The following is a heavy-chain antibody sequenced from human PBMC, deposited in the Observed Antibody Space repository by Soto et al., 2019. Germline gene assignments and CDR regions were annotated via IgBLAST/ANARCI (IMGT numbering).Heavy chain of an antibody. CDR1: GGSFSGYY. CDR2: INHSGST. Sequence: PSETLSLTCAVYGGSFSGYYWSWIRQPPGKGLEWIGEINHSGSTNYNPSLKSRVTISVDTSKNQFSLKLSSVTAADTAVYYCARVRCSSTSCYLPYFDYCGHGTLVTVSP. V-gene: IGHV4-34*01. D-gene: IGHD2-2*01. CDR3: ARVRCSSTSCYLPYFDY. J-gene: IGHJ4*01.